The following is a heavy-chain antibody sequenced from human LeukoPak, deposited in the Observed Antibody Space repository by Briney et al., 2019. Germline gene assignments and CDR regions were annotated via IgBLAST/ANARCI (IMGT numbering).Heavy chain of an antibody. J-gene: IGHJ4*02. CDR3: ATRSYSAGRDF. D-gene: IGHD6-13*01. V-gene: IGHV3-23*01. CDR2: ISRSGDST. Sequence: GGSLRLSCAASGFTFSSYAMTWGRQAPGKGLEWVSGISRSGDSTDYAGSVKGRFTLSRDNPKNMVYLQMNSLRVEDTAVYFCATRSYSAGRDFWGQGTLVTVSS. CDR1: GFTFSSYA.